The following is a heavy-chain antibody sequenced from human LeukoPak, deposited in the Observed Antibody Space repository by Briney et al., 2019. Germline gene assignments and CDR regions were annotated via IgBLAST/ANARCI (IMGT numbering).Heavy chain of an antibody. J-gene: IGHJ4*02. V-gene: IGHV4-39*01. CDR2: IYYSGST. Sequence: SETLSLTCTVSGGSISSSSYYWGWIRQPPGKGLEWIGNIYYSGSTYYNPSLKSRVTISVDTSKNQFSLNLSSVIAADTAVYYCARVKQRGAFDFWGQGTLVTVSS. CDR3: ARVKQRGAFDF. CDR1: GGSISSSSYY. D-gene: IGHD6-25*01.